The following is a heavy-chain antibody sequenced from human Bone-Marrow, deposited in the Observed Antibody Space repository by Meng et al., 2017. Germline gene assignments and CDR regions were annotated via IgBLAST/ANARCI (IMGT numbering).Heavy chain of an antibody. Sequence: QVQLQESGPGLVKPAQTLSLTCTVSGGSISRGTYYWGWIRQLPGKGLEWRAYIHYSGSTYYSPSLKSRVTISVDTSKNQLSLKLSSMTAADTAVYYCARYVFDSSSLYSNWFDPWGQGTLVTVSS. V-gene: IGHV4-31*03. CDR3: ARYVFDSSSLYSNWFDP. CDR1: GGSISRGTYY. J-gene: IGHJ5*02. D-gene: IGHD3-22*01. CDR2: IHYSGST.